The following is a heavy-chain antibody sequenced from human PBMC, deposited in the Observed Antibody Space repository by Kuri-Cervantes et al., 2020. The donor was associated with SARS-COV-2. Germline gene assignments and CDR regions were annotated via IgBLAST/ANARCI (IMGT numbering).Heavy chain of an antibody. CDR1: GGSISSGSYY. J-gene: IGHJ3*02. V-gene: IGHV4-61*02. CDR3: AKGARGDMDAFDI. D-gene: IGHD2-15*01. Sequence: LRLSCAVSGGSISSGSYYWSWIRQPAGKGLEWIGRIYTSGSTNYNPSLKSRVTISVDTSKNQFSLKLSSVAAADTAVYYCAKGARGDMDAFDIWGLGTMVTVSS. CDR2: IYTSGST.